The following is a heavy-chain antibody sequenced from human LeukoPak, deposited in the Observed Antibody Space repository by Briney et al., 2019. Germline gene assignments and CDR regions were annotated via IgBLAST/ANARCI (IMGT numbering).Heavy chain of an antibody. CDR1: GFTFSSYT. D-gene: IGHD5-24*01. CDR2: ISSDGSNT. V-gene: IGHV3-30*17. CDR3: VREGQLWSDLDS. Sequence: PGGSLRLSCVGSGFTFSSYTMHWVCQAPGKGPQWVAVISSDGSNTFYADAVRGRFAISRDNSKSTVFLQMNSLRVEDTGVYFCVREGQLWSDLDSRGQGTLVTVSS. J-gene: IGHJ4*02.